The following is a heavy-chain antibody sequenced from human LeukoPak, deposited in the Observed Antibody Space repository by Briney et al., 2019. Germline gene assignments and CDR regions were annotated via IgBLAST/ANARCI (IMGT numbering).Heavy chain of an antibody. Sequence: SETLSLTCAVHGGSFSGYYWSWIRQPPGKGLEWIGEINHSGSTNYNPSLKSRVTISVDTSKNQFSLKLSSVTAADTAVYYCARLRGYDFWSGYYRTDYYYGMDVWGQGTTVTVSS. CDR1: GGSFSGYY. D-gene: IGHD3-3*01. J-gene: IGHJ6*02. V-gene: IGHV4-34*01. CDR3: ARLRGYDFWSGYYRTDYYYGMDV. CDR2: INHSGST.